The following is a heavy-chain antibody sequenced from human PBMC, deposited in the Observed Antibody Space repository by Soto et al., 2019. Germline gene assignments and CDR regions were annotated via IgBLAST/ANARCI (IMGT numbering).Heavy chain of an antibody. V-gene: IGHV3-15*01. D-gene: IGHD1-1*01. CDR3: TTDEADNGNDGDFDY. Sequence: VPLVESGGGLVQPGGSLRLSCAASGLPFSKAWMSWVRQAPGKGLEWVGRIKNKRTTDYAAPVRDRFTISRDDSQNMVYLQMASLKTEDTAVYYCTTDEADNGNDGDFDYWGQGTLVTVSS. J-gene: IGHJ4*02. CDR1: GLPFSKAW. CDR2: IKNKRTT.